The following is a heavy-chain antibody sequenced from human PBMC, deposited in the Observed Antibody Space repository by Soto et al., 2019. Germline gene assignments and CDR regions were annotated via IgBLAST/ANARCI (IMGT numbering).Heavy chain of an antibody. CDR3: TRGSIGYSYDYGMDV. CDR1: GGSISSYY. V-gene: IGHV4-59*01. J-gene: IGHJ6*02. D-gene: IGHD5-18*01. CDR2: IYYSGGT. Sequence: SETLSLTCTVSGGSISSYYWSWIRQPPGKGLEWIGYIYYSGGTDYNPSLKSRVTISVDTSKNHFSLKLSAVSAADTAVYYCTRGSIGYSYDYGMDVWGQGTTVTVSS.